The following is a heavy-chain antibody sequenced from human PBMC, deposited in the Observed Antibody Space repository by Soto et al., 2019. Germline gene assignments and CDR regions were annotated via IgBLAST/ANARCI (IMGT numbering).Heavy chain of an antibody. J-gene: IGHJ4*02. Sequence: GGSLRLSCSASGFTFSDYAMHWVRQAPGQRLEWVSAISGNGGNSYYVDSVKGSFSISRNNSTNTLFLQMNSLRTEDTAFYYCARDVYYDRSGYFSYWGQGALVTVSS. D-gene: IGHD3-22*01. CDR1: GFTFSDYA. CDR3: ARDVYYDRSGYFSY. V-gene: IGHV3-64*04. CDR2: ISGNGGNS.